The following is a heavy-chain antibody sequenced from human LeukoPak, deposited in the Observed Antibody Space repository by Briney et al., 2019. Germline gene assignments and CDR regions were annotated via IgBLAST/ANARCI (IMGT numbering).Heavy chain of an antibody. CDR3: AREGGYSSSWYGF. CDR1: GFTVSSNY. CDR2: ISSSSSYI. V-gene: IGHV3-21*01. Sequence: GGSLRLSCAASGFTVSSNYMSWVRQAPGKGLEWVSYISSSSSYIYYADSVKGRFTISRDNAKNSLYLQMNSLRAEDTAVYYCAREGGYSSSWYGFWGQGTLVTVSS. J-gene: IGHJ5*01. D-gene: IGHD6-13*01.